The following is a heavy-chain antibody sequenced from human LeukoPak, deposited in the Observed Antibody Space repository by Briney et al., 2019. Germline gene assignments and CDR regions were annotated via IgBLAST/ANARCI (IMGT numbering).Heavy chain of an antibody. Sequence: TSETLSLTCTVSGGSISSYYWSWIRQPAGKGLEWIGRIYTRGSTNYNPSLKSRVTMSVDTSKNQFSLKLSSVTAADTAVYYCASETWELVLDYWGQGTLVTVSS. CDR3: ASETWELVLDY. V-gene: IGHV4-4*07. CDR2: IYTRGST. J-gene: IGHJ4*02. D-gene: IGHD6-6*01. CDR1: GGSISSYY.